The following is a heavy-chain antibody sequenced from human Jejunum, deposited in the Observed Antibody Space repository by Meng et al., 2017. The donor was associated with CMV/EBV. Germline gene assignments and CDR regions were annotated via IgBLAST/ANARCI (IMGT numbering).Heavy chain of an antibody. CDR3: ARVSVGASYYFDY. Sequence: SGGSVSSGSYYWSWIRQPPGKGLEWIGYIYNSGGTNYNPSLKSRVTISIDTSKNQFSLKLSSVTAADTAVYYCARVSVGASYYFDYWGPGTLVTVSS. V-gene: IGHV4-61*01. D-gene: IGHD1-26*01. CDR2: IYNSGGT. J-gene: IGHJ4*02. CDR1: GGSVSSGSYY.